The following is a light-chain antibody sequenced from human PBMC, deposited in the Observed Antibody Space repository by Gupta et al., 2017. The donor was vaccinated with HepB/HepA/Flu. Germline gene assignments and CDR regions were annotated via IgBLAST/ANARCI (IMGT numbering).Light chain of an antibody. V-gene: IGLV1-44*01. CDR2: TDN. CDR1: NSNIGSHT. CDR3: AAWDDSLNGGV. Sequence: QSVLTQPPPASGTPGQRVTISCSGSNSNIGSHTVHWFQQLPGAAPSLLLFTDNRRPSGVPGRFSGSKSGASASLAISGLQSEDEADYYCAAWDDSLNGGVFGGGTKLTVL. J-gene: IGLJ3*02.